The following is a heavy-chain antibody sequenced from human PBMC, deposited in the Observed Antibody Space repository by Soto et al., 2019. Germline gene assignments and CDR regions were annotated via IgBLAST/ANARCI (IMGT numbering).Heavy chain of an antibody. CDR3: TGIYFVMDV. CDR1: GFSFSDYS. CDR2: IRGKTNYYAT. J-gene: IGHJ6*02. D-gene: IGHD3-10*01. V-gene: IGHV3-73*02. Sequence: EVQLVESGGGLVQPGGSLKLSCAASGFSFSDYSIHWVRQASGKGLEWVGRIRGKTNYYATAYAASVKGRFIISRDDSNNTAYLQMKSLRTDDTAVYYCTGIYFVMDVWGQGTTVIVSS.